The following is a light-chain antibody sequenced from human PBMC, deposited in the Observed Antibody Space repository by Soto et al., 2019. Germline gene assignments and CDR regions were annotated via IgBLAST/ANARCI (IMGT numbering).Light chain of an antibody. J-gene: IGKJ5*01. CDR1: QNVLYSSNNKNY. CDR3: QQYYVTPIT. V-gene: IGKV4-1*01. Sequence: DIVMTQSPDSLAVFLGERATINCKSSQNVLYSSNNKNYLAWYQQKPGQPPRLLIYWASTRESGVPGRFSGSGSGTDFTLTISSLQAEDVALYYCQQYYVTPITFGQGTRLEIK. CDR2: WAS.